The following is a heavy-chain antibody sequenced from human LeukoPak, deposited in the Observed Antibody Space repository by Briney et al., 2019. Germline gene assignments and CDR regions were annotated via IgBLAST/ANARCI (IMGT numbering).Heavy chain of an antibody. CDR1: GYTFTSYG. D-gene: IGHD6-13*01. CDR2: ISAYNGNT. Sequence: GASVKVSCKASGYTFTSYGISWVRQAPGQGLEWMGWISAYNGNTNYAQKLQGRVTMTTDTSTSTAYMELRSLRSDDTAVYYCERDQSSWSPDTDYYGMDVWGQGTTVTVSS. V-gene: IGHV1-18*01. CDR3: ERDQSSWSPDTDYYGMDV. J-gene: IGHJ6*02.